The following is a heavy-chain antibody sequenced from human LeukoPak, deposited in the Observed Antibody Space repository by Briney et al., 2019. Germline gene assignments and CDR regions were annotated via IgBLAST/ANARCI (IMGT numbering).Heavy chain of an antibody. CDR3: ARLGSGMATTGGLDY. Sequence: SVKVSCKASGGTFSSYAISWVRQAPGQGLEWMGGIIPIFGTANYAQKFQGRVTITTDESTSTAYMELSSLRSEDTAVYYCARLGSGMATTGGLDYWGQGTLVTVSS. CDR2: IIPIFGTA. V-gene: IGHV1-69*05. CDR1: GGTFSSYA. J-gene: IGHJ4*02. D-gene: IGHD5-24*01.